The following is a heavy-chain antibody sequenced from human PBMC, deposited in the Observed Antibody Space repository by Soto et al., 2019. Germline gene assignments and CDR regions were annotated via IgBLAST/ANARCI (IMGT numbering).Heavy chain of an antibody. CDR2: IYPTGAT. Sequence: SVTLSLTCRVSGDSINSGGYSWSWIRQPPGKGLEWIGYIYPTGATSHNPSLKSRVTMSVDRSKQQFSLKLTSVTAADTAIYYCVRXRGGGLGNYYQSMGMNVWGRGATVTVSS. V-gene: IGHV4-30-2*01. CDR3: VRXRGGGLGNYYQSMGMNV. CDR1: GDSINSGGYS. D-gene: IGHD3-10*01. J-gene: IGHJ6*02.